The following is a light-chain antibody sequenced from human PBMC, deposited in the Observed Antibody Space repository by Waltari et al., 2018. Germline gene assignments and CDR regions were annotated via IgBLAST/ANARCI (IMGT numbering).Light chain of an antibody. CDR1: RDSSTK. CDR2: KAS. J-gene: IGKJ1*01. CDR3: QEYVDDLWT. V-gene: IGKV1-5*03. Sequence: DILMTQSPPTLSASMGDRVTITCRASRDSSTKLAWNQQKPGRAPKPLIYKASSLESGVPARFSGSGSGTEFTLTISTLQPDDFATYYCQEYVDDLWTFGQGTKVEIK.